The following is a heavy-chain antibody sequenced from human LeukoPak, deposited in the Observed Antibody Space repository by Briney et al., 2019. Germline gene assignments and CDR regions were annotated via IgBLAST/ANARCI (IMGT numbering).Heavy chain of an antibody. V-gene: IGHV3-23*01. CDR3: ARTSRWGSGWFFGVNAFDI. CDR2: FSGSGGST. CDR1: GFTFSSYA. Sequence: GGSLRLSCAASGFTFSSYAMSWVRQAPGKGLEWVSAFSGSGGSTYYADSVKGRFTISRDNSKNTLFLQLNSLRPEDTAVYYCARTSRWGSGWFFGVNAFDIWGQGTLVTVSS. D-gene: IGHD6-19*01. J-gene: IGHJ4*02.